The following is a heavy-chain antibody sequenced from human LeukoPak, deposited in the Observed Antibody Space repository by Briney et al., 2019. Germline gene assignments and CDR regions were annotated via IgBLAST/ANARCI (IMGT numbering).Heavy chain of an antibody. D-gene: IGHD7-27*01. CDR1: GFIFSNYG. Sequence: GGSLRLSCAASGFIFSNYGMSWVRQAPGKGLEWVSAIDGSGATIFYADSVKGRFTISRDNSKNTLYLQINSLRAEDTAIYYCAKDLHWAFDYWGQGTLVTVSS. J-gene: IGHJ4*02. CDR2: IDGSGATI. CDR3: AKDLHWAFDY. V-gene: IGHV3-23*01.